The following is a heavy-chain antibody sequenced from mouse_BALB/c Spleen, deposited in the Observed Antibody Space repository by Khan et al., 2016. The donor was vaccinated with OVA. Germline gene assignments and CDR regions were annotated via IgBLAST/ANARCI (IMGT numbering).Heavy chain of an antibody. Sequence: EVQLQESGPSLVKPSQTLSLTCSVTGDSITSGYWNWIRKFPGNKLEYMGYILYTGYTYYNPSLKSRISITRHTSKNQYYLQFNSGTDEDTATYYCARSTYRYAFVYWGQGTLVTVSA. D-gene: IGHD2-12*01. CDR2: ILYTGYT. V-gene: IGHV3-8*02. CDR3: ARSTYRYAFVY. CDR1: GDSITSGY. J-gene: IGHJ3*01.